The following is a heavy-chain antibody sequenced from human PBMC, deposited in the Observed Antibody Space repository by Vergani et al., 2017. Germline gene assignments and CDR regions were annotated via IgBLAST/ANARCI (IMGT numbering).Heavy chain of an antibody. V-gene: IGHV4-34*01. CDR2: INHSGST. D-gene: IGHD3-9*01. CDR3: ARVKGHYDIFFRGGGPGLRYYFDY. J-gene: IGHJ4*02. CDR1: GGSFSGYY. Sequence: QVQLQQWGAGLLKPSETLSLTCAVYGGSFSGYYWSWIRQPPGKGLEWIGEINHSGSTNYNPSLKSRVTISVDTSKNQFSLKLSSVTAADTAVYYCARVKGHYDIFFRGGGPGLRYYFDYWGQGTLVTV.